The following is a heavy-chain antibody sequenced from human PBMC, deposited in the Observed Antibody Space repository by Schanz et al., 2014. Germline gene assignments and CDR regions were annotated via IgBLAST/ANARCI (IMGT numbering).Heavy chain of an antibody. V-gene: IGHV3-30*04. Sequence: VQLEVSGGGLVQPGGSLRLCCVASGFTFSNFAIHWVRQAPGKGLEWVAVISYDGSHKDYADSVKGRFTVSRDNSKNTVYLQMNSLRAEDTAVYYCAKEESPPSLVDYWGQGTLVTVSS. CDR2: ISYDGSHK. J-gene: IGHJ4*02. CDR3: AKEESPPSLVDY. CDR1: GFTFSNFA.